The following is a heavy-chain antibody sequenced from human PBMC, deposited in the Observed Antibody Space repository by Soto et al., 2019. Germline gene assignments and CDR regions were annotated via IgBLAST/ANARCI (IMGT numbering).Heavy chain of an antibody. V-gene: IGHV3-23*01. Sequence: PGGSLRLSCAASGFTFSSCAINWVRQAPGKGLEWVAAISCNGGDKYYADSVKGRFTISRDNSKNTLYLQMNSLRAEDTAVYFCASGSGSYPKYNRFDSWGQGTLVTVSS. CDR1: GFTFSSCA. CDR2: ISCNGGDK. CDR3: ASGSGSYPKYNRFDS. D-gene: IGHD3-10*01. J-gene: IGHJ5*01.